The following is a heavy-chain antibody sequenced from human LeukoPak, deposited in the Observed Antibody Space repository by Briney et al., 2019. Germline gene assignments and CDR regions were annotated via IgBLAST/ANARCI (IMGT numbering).Heavy chain of an antibody. V-gene: IGHV1-2*02. Sequence: ASVKVSCKASGYTFTGYYVHWVRQAPGQGLEWMGWINPDSGGTNYAQKFQGRVTMTRDTSISTAYMELNSLRSDDTAVYYCAKDRGGGSSSGYYYFDYWGQEALVTVSS. CDR1: GYTFTGYY. CDR2: INPDSGGT. J-gene: IGHJ4*02. D-gene: IGHD3-22*01. CDR3: AKDRGGGSSSGYYYFDY.